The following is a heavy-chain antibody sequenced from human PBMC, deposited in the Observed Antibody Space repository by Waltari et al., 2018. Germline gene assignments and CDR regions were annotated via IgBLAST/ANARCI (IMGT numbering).Heavy chain of an antibody. J-gene: IGHJ4*02. CDR3: ARIQDSGELSSTQDYFDY. CDR1: GGSISSSSYY. Sequence: QLQLQESGPGLVKPSETLSLTCTVSGGSISSSSYYWGWIRQPPGKGLEWIGSIYYSGRTYDNPSLKSRVTISVDTSKNQFSLKLSSVTAADTAVYYCARIQDSGELSSTQDYFDYWGQGTLVTVSS. V-gene: IGHV4-39*07. CDR2: IYYSGRT. D-gene: IGHD3-16*02.